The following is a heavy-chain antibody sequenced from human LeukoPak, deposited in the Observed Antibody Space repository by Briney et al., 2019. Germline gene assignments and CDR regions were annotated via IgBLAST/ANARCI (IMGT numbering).Heavy chain of an antibody. CDR1: GGTFSSYA. J-gene: IGHJ3*02. Sequence: SVKVSCKASGGTFSSYAISWVRQAPGQGLEWMGRIIPILGIANHAQKFQGRVTITADKSTSTAYMELSSLRSEDTAVYYCARYDDNPLNAFDIWGQGTMVTVSS. CDR3: ARYDDNPLNAFDI. D-gene: IGHD3-16*01. CDR2: IIPILGIA. V-gene: IGHV1-69*04.